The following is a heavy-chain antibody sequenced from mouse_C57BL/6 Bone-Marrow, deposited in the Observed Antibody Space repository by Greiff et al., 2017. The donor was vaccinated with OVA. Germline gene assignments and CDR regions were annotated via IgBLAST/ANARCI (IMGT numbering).Heavy chain of an antibody. CDR3: ARHRALAY. Sequence: DVKLQESGGGLVQPGGSLKLSCAASGFTFSDYYMYWVRQTPEKRLEWVAYISNGGGSTYYPDTVKGRFTISRDNAKNTLYLQMSRLKSEDTAMYYCARHRALAYWGQGTLVTVSA. CDR1: GFTFSDYY. V-gene: IGHV5-12*01. D-gene: IGHD3-1*01. J-gene: IGHJ3*01. CDR2: ISNGGGST.